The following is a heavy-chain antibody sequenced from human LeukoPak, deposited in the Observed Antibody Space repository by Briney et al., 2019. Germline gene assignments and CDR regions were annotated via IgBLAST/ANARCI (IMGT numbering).Heavy chain of an antibody. D-gene: IGHD6-19*01. CDR2: INPNSGGT. J-gene: IGHJ4*02. CDR1: GYTFTGYY. Sequence: ASVKVSCKASGYTFTGYYMHWVRQAPGQGLEWMGWINPNSGGTNYAQKFQGRVTMTRDTSISTAYMEPSRLRSDDTAVYYCARDRQWLVDLDYWGQGTLVTVSS. CDR3: ARDRQWLVDLDY. V-gene: IGHV1-2*02.